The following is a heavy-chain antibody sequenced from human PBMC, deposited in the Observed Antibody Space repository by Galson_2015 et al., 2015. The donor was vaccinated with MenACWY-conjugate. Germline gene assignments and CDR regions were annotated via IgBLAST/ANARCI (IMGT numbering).Heavy chain of an antibody. CDR3: ARDPPHYDDNNYDMDV. Sequence: SVKVSCKASGYPFTAYFIHWVRQAPGQGLQWMGWIDPKSGGANYAQNFQVRVTMTRDTSISTAYMDLSSLRSGDTAVYYCARDPPHYDDNNYDMDVWGQGTTVTFTS. CDR2: IDPKSGGA. CDR1: GYPFTAYF. V-gene: IGHV1-2*02. D-gene: IGHD3-22*01. J-gene: IGHJ6*02.